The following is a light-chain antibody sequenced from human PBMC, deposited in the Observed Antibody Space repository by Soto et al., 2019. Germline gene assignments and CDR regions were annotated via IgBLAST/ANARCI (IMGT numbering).Light chain of an antibody. CDR2: WAS. CDR1: QSVLYSSNNKNY. V-gene: IGKV4-1*01. CDR3: HQYYGTPYT. J-gene: IGKJ2*01. Sequence: DIVMTQSPEYLAVSLGERATINCKSSQSVLYSSNNKNYLAWYQQKPGQPPKLLIYWASTRESGVPDRFSGSGSGTDFTLTINSLQAEDVAVYFCHQYYGTPYTFGQGTKLEI.